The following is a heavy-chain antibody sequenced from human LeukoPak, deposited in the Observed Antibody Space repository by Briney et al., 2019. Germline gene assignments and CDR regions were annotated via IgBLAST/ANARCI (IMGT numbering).Heavy chain of an antibody. Sequence: GGSLRLSCAASGFTFSSYSMNWVRQAPGKGLEWVSSISSSSSYIYYADSVKGRFTISRDNAKNSLYLQMNSLRAEDTAVYYCAVYDFWIGYYGGPFDYWGQGTLSPSPQ. J-gene: IGHJ4*02. D-gene: IGHD3-3*01. CDR1: GFTFSSYS. CDR2: ISSSSSYI. CDR3: AVYDFWIGYYGGPFDY. V-gene: IGHV3-21*01.